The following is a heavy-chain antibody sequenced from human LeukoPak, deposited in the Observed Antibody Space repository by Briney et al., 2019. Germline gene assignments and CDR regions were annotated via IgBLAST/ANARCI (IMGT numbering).Heavy chain of an antibody. CDR2: IRSKANSYAT. CDR3: AKDQRGGVVPAAIPDY. CDR1: GFTFSGSA. V-gene: IGHV3-73*01. D-gene: IGHD2-2*01. Sequence: GGSLRLSCAASGFTFSGSAMHWVRQASGKGLEWVGRIRSKANSYATAYAASVKGRFTISRDDSKNTAYLQMNSLRAEDTAVYYCAKDQRGGVVPAAIPDYWGQGTLVTVSS. J-gene: IGHJ4*02.